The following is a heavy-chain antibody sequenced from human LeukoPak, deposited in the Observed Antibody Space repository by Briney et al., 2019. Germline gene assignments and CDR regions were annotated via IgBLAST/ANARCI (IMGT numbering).Heavy chain of an antibody. D-gene: IGHD6-19*01. CDR3: AKSSSGWYFDY. CDR1: GFTFSDYY. V-gene: IGHV3-11*01. Sequence: GGSLRLSCAASGFTFSDYYMSWIRQAPGKGLEWVSYISSSGSTIYYADSVKGRFTISRDNSKNTLYLQMNSLRAEDTAVYYCAKSSSGWYFDYRGQGTLVTVSS. CDR2: ISSSGSTI. J-gene: IGHJ4*02.